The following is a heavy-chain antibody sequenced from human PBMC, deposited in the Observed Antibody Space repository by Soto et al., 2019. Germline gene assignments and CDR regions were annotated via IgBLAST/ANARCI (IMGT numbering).Heavy chain of an antibody. Sequence: QVQLVESGGGVVQPGRSLRLSCAASGFTFSSYGMHWVRQAPGKGLEWVAVISYDGSNKYYADSVKGRFTISRDNSKNTLYLQMNSRRAEDTAVYYCAKSGWYFDLWGRGTLVTVSS. CDR2: ISYDGSNK. J-gene: IGHJ2*01. CDR1: GFTFSSYG. CDR3: AKSGWYFDL. V-gene: IGHV3-30*18.